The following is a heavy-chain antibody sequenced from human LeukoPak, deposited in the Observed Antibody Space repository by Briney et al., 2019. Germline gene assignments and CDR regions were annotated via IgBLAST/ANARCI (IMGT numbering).Heavy chain of an antibody. CDR1: GGSISSYY. D-gene: IGHD3-22*01. CDR3: ARDHDSSGGRDAFDI. J-gene: IGHJ3*02. Sequence: SETLSLTCTVSGGSISSYYWSWIRQPPGKGLEWIGYTYYSESTNYNPSLKSRVTISVDTSKNQFSLKLSSVTAADTAVYYCARDHDSSGGRDAFDIWGQGTMVTVSS. V-gene: IGHV4-59*01. CDR2: TYYSEST.